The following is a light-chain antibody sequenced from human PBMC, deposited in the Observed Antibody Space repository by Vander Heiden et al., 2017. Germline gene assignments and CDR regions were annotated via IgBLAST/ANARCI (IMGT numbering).Light chain of an antibody. CDR1: QSISTW. Sequence: DIQMTQSPSTLSAFVGDRVTIPCRASQSISTWLAWYQQKPGKAPKVLIYQASSLQIGVPSRFSGSGSGTEFTLTISSLQPDDFATYYCQQYNVYSRTFGQGTKVEVK. V-gene: IGKV1-5*03. CDR2: QAS. J-gene: IGKJ1*01. CDR3: QQYNVYSRT.